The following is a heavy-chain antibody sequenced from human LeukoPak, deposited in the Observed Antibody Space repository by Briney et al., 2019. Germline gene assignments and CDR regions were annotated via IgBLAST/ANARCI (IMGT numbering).Heavy chain of an antibody. CDR1: GYTFTSYG. J-gene: IGHJ3*02. D-gene: IGHD2-2*01. Sequence: GASVKVSCKASGYTFTSYGISWVRQAPGQGLEWMGWISAYNGNTNYAQKLQGRVTMTTDTSTSTAYMELRSLRSDDTAVYYCARDFPLDIVVVPAATGPFDIWGQGTMVTVSS. CDR3: ARDFPLDIVVVPAATGPFDI. V-gene: IGHV1-18*01. CDR2: ISAYNGNT.